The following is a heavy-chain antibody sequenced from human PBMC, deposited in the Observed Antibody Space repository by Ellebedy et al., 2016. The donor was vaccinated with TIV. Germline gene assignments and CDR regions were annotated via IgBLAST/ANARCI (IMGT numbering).Heavy chain of an antibody. Sequence: AASVKVSCKASGYTFTSYYMHWVRQAPGQGLEWMGIIDPRGGSTIYAPKFQDRVTMTRDTSASTLYMHLTSLTSDDTAVYYCERSFSDLVVTAISVWGQGTLVTVSS. V-gene: IGHV1-46*01. CDR3: ERSFSDLVVTAISV. D-gene: IGHD2-21*02. J-gene: IGHJ4*02. CDR1: GYTFTSYY. CDR2: IDPRGGST.